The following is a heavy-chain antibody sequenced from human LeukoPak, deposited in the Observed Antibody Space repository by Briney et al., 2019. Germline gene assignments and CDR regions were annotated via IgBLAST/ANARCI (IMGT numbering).Heavy chain of an antibody. CDR1: GFTFTSSA. V-gene: IGHV1-58*01. CDR2: IVVGSGNT. J-gene: IGHJ6*02. CDR3: AAGYCSGGSCYPYYYYSMDV. Sequence: SVKVSCKASGFTFTSSAVQWVRQARGQRLEWIGWIVVGSGNTNYAQKFQERVTITRDMSTSTAYMELSSLRSEDTAVYYCAAGYCSGGSCYPYYYYSMDVWGQGTTVTVSS. D-gene: IGHD2-15*01.